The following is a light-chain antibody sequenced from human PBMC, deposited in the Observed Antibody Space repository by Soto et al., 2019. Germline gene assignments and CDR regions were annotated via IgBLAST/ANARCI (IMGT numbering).Light chain of an antibody. J-gene: IGKJ5*01. CDR2: DAS. CDR3: QQRINWPPIA. CDR1: QSVSSY. Sequence: EIVLTQSPATLSLSPGERATLSCRASQSVSSYLAWYQQKPGQAPRLLIYDASNRATGIPARFSGSGSGTEFTLTISSLEPEDFAVYYCQQRINWPPIAFGQGTRLEIK. V-gene: IGKV3-11*01.